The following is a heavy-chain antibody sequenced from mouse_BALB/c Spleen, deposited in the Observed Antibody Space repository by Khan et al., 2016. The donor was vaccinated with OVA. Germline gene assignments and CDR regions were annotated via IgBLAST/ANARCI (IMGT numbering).Heavy chain of an antibody. V-gene: IGHV2-6-5*01. D-gene: IGHD2-3*01. J-gene: IGHJ4*01. CDR3: AKPVYAHCYAMDY. CDR2: IWGGGST. Sequence: QVQLKQSGPGLVAPSQSLSITCTVSGFSLTDYGVSWIRQPPGKGLEWLGLIWGGGSTYYNSDLKSRLSISKDNSKSQVFLEMIRLQTEATAMYYCAKPVYAHCYAMDYWGQGTSVTVSS. CDR1: GFSLTDYG.